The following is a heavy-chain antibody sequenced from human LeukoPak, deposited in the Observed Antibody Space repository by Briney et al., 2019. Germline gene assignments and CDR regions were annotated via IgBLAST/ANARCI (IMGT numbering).Heavy chain of an antibody. CDR2: ISSSAHI. Sequence: GGSLRLSCAASGFTFSSYSMNWVRQAPGKGLEWVSFISSSAHINYADSVKGRLTISRDNPRNSLYLQMNSLRAEDTAVYYCARDIGGSYTAIDYWGQGTLVTVSS. J-gene: IGHJ4*02. V-gene: IGHV3-21*01. CDR3: ARDIGGSYTAIDY. CDR1: GFTFSSYS. D-gene: IGHD1-26*01.